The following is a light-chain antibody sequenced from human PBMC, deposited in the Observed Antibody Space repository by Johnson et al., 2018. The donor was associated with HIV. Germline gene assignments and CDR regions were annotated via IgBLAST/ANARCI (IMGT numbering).Light chain of an antibody. CDR2: ENN. CDR3: GTWDSSLNAYV. CDR1: SSNIGRNY. Sequence: QSVLTQPPSVSAAPGQKVTISCSGSSSNIGRNYVSWYQQLPGTAPKLLIYENNKRPSGIPDRVSGSTSGTSATLGITGLQTGDEADYYCGTWDSSLNAYVFGTGTKVTVL. V-gene: IGLV1-51*02. J-gene: IGLJ1*01.